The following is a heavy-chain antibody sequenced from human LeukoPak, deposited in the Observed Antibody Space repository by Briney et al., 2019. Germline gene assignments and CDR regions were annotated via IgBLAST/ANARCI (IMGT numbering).Heavy chain of an antibody. CDR1: GFTFSSYP. J-gene: IGHJ4*02. V-gene: IGHV3-23*01. Sequence: GGSLRLPCAASGFTFSSYPMTWVRQAPGKGLEWVSTIGSSAGDTHYADSVKGRFTISRDNSKNSLYLQMNSLRAEDTAVYYCAKYYYTSGSSGGRVFDYWGQGTLVTVSS. D-gene: IGHD3-10*01. CDR2: IGSSAGDT. CDR3: AKYYYTSGSSGGRVFDY.